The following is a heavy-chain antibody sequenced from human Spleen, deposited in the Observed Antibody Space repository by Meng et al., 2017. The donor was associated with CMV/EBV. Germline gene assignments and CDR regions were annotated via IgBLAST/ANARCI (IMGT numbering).Heavy chain of an antibody. J-gene: IGHJ4*02. CDR1: FSTYT. V-gene: IGHV3-21*01. CDR2: ISSSGTNI. CDR3: ARSACSTSSCYAPYYFDS. D-gene: IGHD2-2*01. Sequence: FSTYTMSWVRQAPGKGLEWVSSISSSGTNIYHADSVKGRFTISRDNARNSLFLHMNSLRAGDTAVYYCARSACSTSSCYAPYYFDSWGQGTLVTVSS.